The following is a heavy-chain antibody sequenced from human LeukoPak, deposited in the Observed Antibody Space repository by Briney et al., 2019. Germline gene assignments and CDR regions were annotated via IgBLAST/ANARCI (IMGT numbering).Heavy chain of an antibody. V-gene: IGHV1-8*01. Sequence: ASVKVSCKASGYTFTSYDINWVRQATGQGLEWMGWMNPNSGNTGYAQKFQGRVTMTRNTSISTAYMELSSLRSEDTAAYYCARIRFSGSYYPLGYWGQGTLVTVSS. CDR2: MNPNSGNT. J-gene: IGHJ4*02. CDR1: GYTFTSYD. D-gene: IGHD1-26*01. CDR3: ARIRFSGSYYPLGY.